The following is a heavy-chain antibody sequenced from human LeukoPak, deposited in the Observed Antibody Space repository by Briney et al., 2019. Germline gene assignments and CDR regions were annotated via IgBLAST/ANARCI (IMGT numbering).Heavy chain of an antibody. CDR3: ARGIVVVPAASPTHFDY. Sequence: PSETLSLTCAVYGGSFSGYYWSWIRQPPGKGPEWIGEINHSGSTNYNPSLKSRVTISVDTSKNQFSLKLSSVTAADTAVYYCARGIVVVPAASPTHFDYWGQGTLVTVSS. V-gene: IGHV4-34*01. D-gene: IGHD2-2*01. J-gene: IGHJ4*02. CDR2: INHSGST. CDR1: GGSFSGYY.